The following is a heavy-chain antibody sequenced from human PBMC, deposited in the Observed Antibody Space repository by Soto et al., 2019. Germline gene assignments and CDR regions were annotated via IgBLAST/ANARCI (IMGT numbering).Heavy chain of an antibody. CDR1: GCVFENDA. J-gene: IGHJ4*02. V-gene: IGHV3-9*01. CDR2: ISWHSGNL. D-gene: IGHD4-4*01. CDR3: AKDKVYSNYEHYFDS. Sequence: SLRLSVASCGCVFENDARHLVRQAPGKGLEWVSGISWHSGNLGYADSVRGRFTISRDNAKNSLYLQMNSLRPEDTGLYYCAKDKVYSNYEHYFDSWGQGTLVTVSS.